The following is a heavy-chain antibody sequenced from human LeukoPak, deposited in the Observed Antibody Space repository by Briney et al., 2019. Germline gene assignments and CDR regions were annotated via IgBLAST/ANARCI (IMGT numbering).Heavy chain of an antibody. CDR1: GGSSSGYY. D-gene: IGHD3-10*01. CDR2: INHSGST. V-gene: IGHV4-34*01. CDR3: ARRPLYYYGSGSYYHSRFDY. Sequence: SETLSLTCAVYGGSSSGYYWSWIRQPPGKGLEWIGEINHSGSTNYNPSLKSRVTISVDTSKNQFSLKLSSVTAADTAVYYCARRPLYYYGSGSYYHSRFDYWGQGTLVTVSS. J-gene: IGHJ4*02.